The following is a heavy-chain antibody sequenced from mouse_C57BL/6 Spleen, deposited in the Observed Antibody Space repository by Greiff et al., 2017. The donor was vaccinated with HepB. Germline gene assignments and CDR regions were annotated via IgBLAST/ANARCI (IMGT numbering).Heavy chain of an antibody. J-gene: IGHJ2*01. V-gene: IGHV5-4*01. CDR2: ISDGGSYT. CDR1: GFTFSSYA. CDR3: ARDLDGYYLDY. Sequence: EVQLVESGGGLVKPGGSLKLSCAASGFTFSSYAMSWVRQTPDKRLAWVATISDGGSYTYYPDNVKGRFTISRDNAKNNLYLQMSHLKSEDTAMYYCARDLDGYYLDYWGQGTTLTVSS. D-gene: IGHD2-3*01.